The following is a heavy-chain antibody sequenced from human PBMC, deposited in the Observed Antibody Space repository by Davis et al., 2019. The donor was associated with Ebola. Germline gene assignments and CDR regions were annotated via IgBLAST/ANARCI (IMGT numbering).Heavy chain of an antibody. J-gene: IGHJ3*02. CDR1: GFTLRNYV. CDR3: AKGKGYCSDISCYSYDAFEN. V-gene: IGHV3-23*01. Sequence: PGGSLRLSCAVSGFTLRNYVVSWVRQAPGKGLEWVSSISSSGGNSYYADSVKGRFSTDRDNSKNRVYLQMNSLRAEDTAVYFCAKGKGYCSDISCYSYDAFENWGQGTLVTVSS. CDR2: ISSSGGNS. D-gene: IGHD2-2*01.